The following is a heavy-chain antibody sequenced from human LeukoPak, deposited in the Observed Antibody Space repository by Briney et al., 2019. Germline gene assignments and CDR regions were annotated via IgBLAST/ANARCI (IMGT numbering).Heavy chain of an antibody. CDR2: MYFGGST. CDR3: ARGGRIAAAGTGYFDY. V-gene: IGHV4-39*07. CDR1: GGSISSSSYY. Sequence: SETLSLTCTVSGGSISSSSYYWGWIRQPPGKGLEWIGTMYFGGSTYYNPSLKSRVTISVDTSKNQFSLKLSSVTAADTAVYYCARGGRIAAAGTGYFDYWGQGTLVTVSS. J-gene: IGHJ4*02. D-gene: IGHD6-13*01.